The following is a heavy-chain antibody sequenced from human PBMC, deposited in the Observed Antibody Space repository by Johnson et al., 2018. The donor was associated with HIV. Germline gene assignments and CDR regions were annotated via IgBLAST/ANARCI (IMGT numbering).Heavy chain of an antibody. CDR2: ISDDGNNK. D-gene: IGHD3-3*01. Sequence: QVQLVESGGGVVQPGRSLRLSCAASGFTVSSNYMSWVRQAPGKGLEWVAIISDDGNNKYYADSVKGRFTISRDNYKNTLYLQMNSLRVEDTAMYYCARGPIMEWLSGDGFDMWGQGTMVTVSS. V-gene: IGHV3-30-3*01. CDR3: ARGPIMEWLSGDGFDM. CDR1: GFTVSSNY. J-gene: IGHJ3*02.